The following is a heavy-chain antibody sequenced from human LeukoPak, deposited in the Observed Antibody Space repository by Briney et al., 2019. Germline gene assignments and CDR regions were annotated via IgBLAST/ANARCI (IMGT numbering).Heavy chain of an antibody. J-gene: IGHJ3*02. V-gene: IGHV4-59*01. CDR1: GGSISRYY. D-gene: IGHD3-10*01. CDR2: IGDSGNT. Sequence: RASETLSLTCTVSGGSISRYYWSWIRRPPGKGLEWIGYIGDSGNTNYNPSLKSQVTISVDKSKNQFSLKLSFVTAADTAMYYCARSDYHNSGSHTVFDAFDIWGQGTRVTVSS. CDR3: ARSDYHNSGSHTVFDAFDI.